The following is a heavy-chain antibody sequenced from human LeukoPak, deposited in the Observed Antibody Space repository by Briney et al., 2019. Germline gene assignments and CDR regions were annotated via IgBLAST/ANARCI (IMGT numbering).Heavy chain of an antibody. CDR1: GGSIRGHY. Sequence: SETLSLTCTVSGGSIRGHYWSWLRQPPGKGLEWIGYIHYSGSTNYNPSLKSQVTISIDTSKNQFSLKLSSVTAADTAVYYCARGPVSGYDNYYYYYYMDVWGKGTTVTVSS. V-gene: IGHV4-59*11. D-gene: IGHD5-12*01. CDR3: ARGPVSGYDNYYYYYYMDV. J-gene: IGHJ6*03. CDR2: IHYSGST.